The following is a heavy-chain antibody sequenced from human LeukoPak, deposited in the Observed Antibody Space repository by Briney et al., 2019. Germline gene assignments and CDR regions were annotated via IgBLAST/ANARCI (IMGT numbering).Heavy chain of an antibody. Sequence: GGSLRLSCAASGFTFSNYWMSWVREAPGKGVEGVAHINEDGSEEHYMDSAKARFTISRDNAKNSLSLQMNSLRAEDTAVYYCVRDGGVSGYDLLDYWGQGTLVTVSS. CDR1: GFTFSNYW. D-gene: IGHD5-12*01. CDR3: VRDGGVSGYDLLDY. J-gene: IGHJ4*02. V-gene: IGHV3-7*01. CDR2: INEDGSEE.